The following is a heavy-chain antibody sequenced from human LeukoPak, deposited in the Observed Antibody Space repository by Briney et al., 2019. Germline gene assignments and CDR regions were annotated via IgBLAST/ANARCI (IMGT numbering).Heavy chain of an antibody. CDR2: IYYDGST. CDR1: GGSISSANCY. V-gene: IGHV4-39*06. J-gene: IGHJ4*02. CDR3: ARDRGSGSYYYFDY. D-gene: IGHD3-10*01. Sequence: PSETLSLTCTVSGGSISSANCYYVWIRQPPGKGLEWIGNIYYDGSTYYNPSLKSRVTMSLDTSKNQFALKVNSVTAADTAVYYCARDRGSGSYYYFDYWGQGALVTVSS.